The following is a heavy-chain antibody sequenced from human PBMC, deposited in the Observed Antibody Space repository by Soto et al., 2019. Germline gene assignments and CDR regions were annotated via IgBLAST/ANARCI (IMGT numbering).Heavy chain of an antibody. J-gene: IGHJ4*02. CDR1: GFTFSSYW. Sequence: GGSQRLSCAASGFTFSSYWMSWVRQAPGKGLEWVANIKQDGSEKYYVDSVKGRFTISRDNAKNSLYLQMNSLRAEDTAVYYCAGTPPLWYSSSSYYFDYWGQGTLVTVSS. D-gene: IGHD6-13*01. V-gene: IGHV3-7*01. CDR2: IKQDGSEK. CDR3: AGTPPLWYSSSSYYFDY.